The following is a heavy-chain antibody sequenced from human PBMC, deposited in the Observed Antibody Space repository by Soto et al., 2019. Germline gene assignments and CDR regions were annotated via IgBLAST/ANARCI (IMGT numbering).Heavy chain of an antibody. J-gene: IGHJ6*02. D-gene: IGHD3-16*01. CDR2: IYYSGST. V-gene: IGHV4-31*03. Sequence: SETLSLTCTVSGGSISSGGYYWSWIRQHPGKGLEWIGYIYYSGSTYYNPSLKSRVTISVDTSKNQFSLKLSSVTAADTAVYYCARDSTGFVGYYYGMDVWGQGTTVTVSS. CDR1: GGSISSGGYY. CDR3: ARDSTGFVGYYYGMDV.